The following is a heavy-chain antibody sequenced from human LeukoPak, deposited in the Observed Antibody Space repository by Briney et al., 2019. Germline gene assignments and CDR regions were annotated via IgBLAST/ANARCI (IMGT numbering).Heavy chain of an antibody. D-gene: IGHD6-19*01. Sequence: GGSLRLSCAASGFTFNTYIMHWVRQAPGKGLEWVSSIGGSSTYIHYADSLKGRFTISRDNAKNSLYLQVNSLRAEDTGVYYCARGGNSAWLDPPLPPDYWGQGTLVIVPS. V-gene: IGHV3-21*01. CDR3: ARGGNSAWLDPPLPPDY. CDR1: GFTFNTYI. J-gene: IGHJ4*02. CDR2: IGGSSTYI.